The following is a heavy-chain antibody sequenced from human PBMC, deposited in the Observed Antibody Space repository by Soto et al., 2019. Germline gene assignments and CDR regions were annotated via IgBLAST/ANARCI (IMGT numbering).Heavy chain of an antibody. D-gene: IGHD3-3*01. CDR3: ASTRSLLRFLEWAPIPPPKDYYCGMDG. CDR2: ISAYNGNT. J-gene: IGHJ6*02. CDR1: GYTFTSYG. V-gene: IGHV1-18*04. Sequence: ASVKSSCPASGYTFTSYGISWVRQAPGQGHKWMGWISAYNGNTNYAQKLQGRVTMTTDTSTSTAYMELRSLRSDDTAVYYCASTRSLLRFLEWAPIPPPKDYYCGMDGWGQGTTVTVAS.